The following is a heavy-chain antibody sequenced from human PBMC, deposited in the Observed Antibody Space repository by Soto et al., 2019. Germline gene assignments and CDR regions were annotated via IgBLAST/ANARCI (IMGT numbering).Heavy chain of an antibody. CDR2: IKQDGSEK. J-gene: IGHJ6*02. CDR3: ARVYPGSGWPYHYYGMDV. Sequence: GGSLRLSCVASGFTFSTYWMSWVRQAPGKGLEWVANIKQDGSEKYYVDSVKDRFTISRDNAKNSLYLQMNSLRAEDSAVYYCARVYPGSGWPYHYYGMDVWGQGTMVTVSS. D-gene: IGHD6-19*01. V-gene: IGHV3-7*01. CDR1: GFTFSTYW.